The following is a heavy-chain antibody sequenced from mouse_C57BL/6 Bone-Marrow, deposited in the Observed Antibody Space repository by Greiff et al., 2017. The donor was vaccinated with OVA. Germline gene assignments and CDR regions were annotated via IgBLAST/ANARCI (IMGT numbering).Heavy chain of an antibody. V-gene: IGHV5-4*01. Sequence: DVHLVESGGGLVKPGGSLKLSCAASGFTFSSYAMSWVRQTPEKRLEWVATISDGGSYTYYPDNVKGRFTISRDNAKNNLYLQMSHLKSEDTAMYYCARDLVTHWGQGTLVTVSA. CDR1: GFTFSSYA. CDR3: ARDLVTH. D-gene: IGHD2-2*01. J-gene: IGHJ3*01. CDR2: ISDGGSYT.